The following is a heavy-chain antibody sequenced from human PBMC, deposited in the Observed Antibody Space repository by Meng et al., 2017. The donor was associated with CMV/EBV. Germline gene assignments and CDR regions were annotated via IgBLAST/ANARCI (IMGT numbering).Heavy chain of an antibody. CDR1: GCTFTGYY. V-gene: IGHV1-2*02. J-gene: IGHJ3*02. CDR2: INPNSGGT. D-gene: IGHD2-2*01. CDR3: AIYCSSTSCYGGDAFDI. Sequence: ASVKVSCKASGCTFTGYYMHWVRQAPGQGLEWMGWINPNSGGTNYAQKFQGRVTMTRDTSISTAYMELSRLRSDDTAVYYCAIYCSSTSCYGGDAFDIWAKGQWSPSPQ.